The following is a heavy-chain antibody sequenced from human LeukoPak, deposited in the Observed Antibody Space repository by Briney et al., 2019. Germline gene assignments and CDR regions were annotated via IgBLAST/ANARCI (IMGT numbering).Heavy chain of an antibody. CDR1: GFTLRSYE. V-gene: IGHV3-48*03. CDR3: ASLVGATKGDY. Sequence: PGGSLRLSCAASGFTLRSYEMNWVRQAPGKGLEWVSYISSSGSTIYYADSVKGRFTISRDNAKNSLYLQMNSLRAEDTAVYYCASLVGATKGDYWGQGTLVTVSS. CDR2: ISSSGSTI. J-gene: IGHJ4*02. D-gene: IGHD1-26*01.